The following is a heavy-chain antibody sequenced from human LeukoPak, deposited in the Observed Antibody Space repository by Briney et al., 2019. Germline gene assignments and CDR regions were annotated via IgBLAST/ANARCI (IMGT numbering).Heavy chain of an antibody. V-gene: IGHV3-11*01. CDR3: VRAGLYRSWYSAFDI. CDR1: GFTFSAYY. CDR2: ISSSGSTI. D-gene: IGHD6-6*01. J-gene: IGHJ3*02. Sequence: PAGSLRLSCAASGFTFSAYYMSWIRQAPGKGLEWVAYISSSGSTIYYAVSVKGRLIISRYNAKNSLYLQMNSLRAEDTAVYFCVRAGLYRSWYSAFDIWGQGTMVTVSS.